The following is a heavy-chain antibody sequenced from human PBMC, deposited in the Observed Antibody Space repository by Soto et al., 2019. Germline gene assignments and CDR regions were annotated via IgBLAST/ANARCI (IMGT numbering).Heavy chain of an antibody. J-gene: IGHJ4*02. CDR3: ARDRSNSPDFFDY. Sequence: SETLSLTCTVSGGSISSDDYYWSWIRQPPGKGLEWIGYIYSSGRTSYNPSLESRLTISIDTSKNQFSLQLNSVSAADTAVYYCARDRSNSPDFFDYWGQGTLVTVS. CDR1: GGSISSDDYY. V-gene: IGHV4-30-4*01. D-gene: IGHD6-6*01. CDR2: IYSSGRT.